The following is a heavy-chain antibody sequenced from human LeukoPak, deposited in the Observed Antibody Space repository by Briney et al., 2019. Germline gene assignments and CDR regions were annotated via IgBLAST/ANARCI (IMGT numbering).Heavy chain of an antibody. Sequence: GRSLGLSCAASGFTFRSYGMPWVRQAPGKGLEWVAVIWYDGSNKYYADSVKGRFTISRDNSKNTLYLQMNSLRAEDTAVYYCARDHSYGYFDYWGQGTLVTVSS. CDR2: IWYDGSNK. CDR3: ARDHSYGYFDY. CDR1: GFTFRSYG. V-gene: IGHV3-33*01. J-gene: IGHJ4*02. D-gene: IGHD5-18*01.